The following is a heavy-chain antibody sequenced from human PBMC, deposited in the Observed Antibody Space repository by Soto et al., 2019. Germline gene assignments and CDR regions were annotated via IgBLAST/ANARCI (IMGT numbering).Heavy chain of an antibody. CDR3: YYYGMDV. CDR2: IYHSGTT. Sequence: SETLSLTCVVSGTSISSTYWWTWVRQAPGKGLEWIGEIYHSGTTNYNPSLKSRVTISVYMELTNLRSDDTAVYYCARCIQGDYYYGMDVWGQGTTVTVSS. J-gene: IGHJ6*02. V-gene: IGHV4-4*02. D-gene: IGHD5-18*01. CDR1: GTSISSTYW.